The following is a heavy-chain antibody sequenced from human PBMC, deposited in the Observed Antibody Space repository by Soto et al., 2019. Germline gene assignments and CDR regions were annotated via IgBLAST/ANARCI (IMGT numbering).Heavy chain of an antibody. V-gene: IGHV3-7*01. J-gene: IGHJ5*02. CDR3: VRGGSNYAS. D-gene: IGHD4-4*01. Sequence: EVQLVESGGGLVQPGGSLSLSGKASGFTFSDSWMTGVRQAPGKGLEWVARIKPDESEKKYADSVKGRFSISRDNAKNSMYLQMDSLRGEDTAVYYCVRGGSNYASWGQGTLVTVSS. CDR2: IKPDESEK. CDR1: GFTFSDSW.